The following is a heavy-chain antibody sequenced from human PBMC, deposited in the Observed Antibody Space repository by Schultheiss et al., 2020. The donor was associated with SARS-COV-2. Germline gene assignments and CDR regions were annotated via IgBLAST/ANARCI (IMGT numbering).Heavy chain of an antibody. D-gene: IGHD3-10*01. V-gene: IGHV1-24*01. Sequence: ASVKVSCKVSGYTLTELSMHWVRQAPGKGLEWMGGFDPEDGETIYAQKFQGRVTMTEDTSTDTAYMELSSLRSEDTAVYYCATDRHYYGSGSYYNGGVFDYWGQGTLVTVSS. J-gene: IGHJ4*02. CDR1: GYTLTELS. CDR2: FDPEDGET. CDR3: ATDRHYYGSGSYYNGGVFDY.